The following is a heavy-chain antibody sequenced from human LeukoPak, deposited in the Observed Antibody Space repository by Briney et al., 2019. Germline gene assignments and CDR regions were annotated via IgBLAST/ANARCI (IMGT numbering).Heavy chain of an antibody. Sequence: SVTVSCKASGGSFSSYAMSWVRQAPGQGLEWMGGIIPIFGTTKYAQKFQGRVTITTDESTSTAFMELSSLRSEDTAVYYCARGRHDFWSGYFDYWGQGTLVTVSS. CDR2: IIPIFGTT. J-gene: IGHJ4*02. CDR1: GGSFSSYA. CDR3: ARGRHDFWSGYFDY. D-gene: IGHD3-3*01. V-gene: IGHV1-69*05.